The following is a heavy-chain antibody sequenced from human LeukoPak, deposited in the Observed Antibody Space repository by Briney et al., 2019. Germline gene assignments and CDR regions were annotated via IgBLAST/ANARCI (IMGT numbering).Heavy chain of an antibody. CDR2: ISSSSSTI. CDR3: XXXXXXXAQYYYYYMDV. V-gene: IGHV3-48*01. J-gene: IGHJ6*03. Sequence: PGGSLRLSCAASGFTFSSYRMNWVRQAPGKGLEWVSYISSSSSTIYYADSVKGRFTISRDNAKNSLYLQMNSLRAEDTAVYYCXXXXXXXAQYYYYYMDVRGKGTTVTISS. CDR1: GFTFSSYR.